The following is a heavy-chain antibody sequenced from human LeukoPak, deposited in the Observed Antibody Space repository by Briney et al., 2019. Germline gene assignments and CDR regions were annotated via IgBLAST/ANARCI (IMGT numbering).Heavy chain of an antibody. D-gene: IGHD4-17*01. CDR2: IYHSGST. CDR3: AKRIGDSVNY. Sequence: SETLSLACTVSGGSISSSSYYWGWIRQPPGKGLEWIADIYHSGSTYYNPSLKSRVTMSVDTSKNQFSLRLSSVTAADTAVYYCAKRIGDSVNYWGQGTLVTVSS. J-gene: IGHJ4*02. V-gene: IGHV4-39*07. CDR1: GGSISSSSYY.